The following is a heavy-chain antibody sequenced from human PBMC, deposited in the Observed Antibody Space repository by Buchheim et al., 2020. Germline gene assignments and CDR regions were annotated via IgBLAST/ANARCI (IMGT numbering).Heavy chain of an antibody. CDR3: AKVGDSSGWLS. D-gene: IGHD6-19*01. V-gene: IGHV3-23*01. CDR2: ISASGDST. Sequence: EVQLLESGGHLVQPGGSLRLSCAASGFTFDSYGMRWVRQAPGKGPEWVSAISASGDSTHYADSVKGRLTISRDNSKNTLYLQMNSLRADDTALYYCAKVGDSSGWLSWGQGTL. CDR1: GFTFDSYG. J-gene: IGHJ5*02.